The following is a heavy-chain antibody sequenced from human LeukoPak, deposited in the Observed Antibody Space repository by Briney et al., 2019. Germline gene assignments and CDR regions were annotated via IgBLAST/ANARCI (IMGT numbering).Heavy chain of an antibody. Sequence: PSETLSLTCSVSGISIATYYWSWIRQPPGKGLEWVGYINYSGSTNYNPTLKSRVSISVDTSKNQFSLKLNSVTAADTAIYYCAREFRHYDSSRGRFGALFDYWGQGTLVTVSS. CDR1: GISIATYY. CDR3: AREFRHYDSSRGRFGALFDY. CDR2: INYSGST. D-gene: IGHD3-22*01. J-gene: IGHJ4*02. V-gene: IGHV4-59*01.